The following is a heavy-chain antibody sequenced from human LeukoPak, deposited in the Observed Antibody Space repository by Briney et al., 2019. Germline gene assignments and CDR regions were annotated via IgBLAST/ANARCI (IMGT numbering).Heavy chain of an antibody. J-gene: IGHJ3*02. CDR1: GFTFSSYA. V-gene: IGHV3-23*01. CDR3: AKDYVWGSYRQEGAFDI. CDR2: ISGSGGST. Sequence: GGSLRLSCAASGFTFSSYAMSWVRQAPGKGLEWVSAISGSGGSTYYADSVKGRFTISRDNSKNTLYLQMNSLRAEDTAVYYCAKDYVWGSYRQEGAFDIWGQGTMVTVSS. D-gene: IGHD3-16*02.